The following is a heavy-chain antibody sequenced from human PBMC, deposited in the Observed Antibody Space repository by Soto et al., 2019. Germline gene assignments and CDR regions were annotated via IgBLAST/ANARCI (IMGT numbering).Heavy chain of an antibody. CDR1: GGSISSGDYY. J-gene: IGHJ5*02. CDR3: ARYGGYEGLRFDP. Sequence: QVQLQESGPGLVKPSQTLSLTCTVSGGSISSGDYYWSWIRQPPGKGLEWIGYIFYSGSTYYNPYLKSRVTISVDTSKNQFSLKLSSVTDADTGVYYCARYGGYEGLRFDPWGQGTLVTVSS. CDR2: IFYSGST. V-gene: IGHV4-30-4*01. D-gene: IGHD5-12*01.